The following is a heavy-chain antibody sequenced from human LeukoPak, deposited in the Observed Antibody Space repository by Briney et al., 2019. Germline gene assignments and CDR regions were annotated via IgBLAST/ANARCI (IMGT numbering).Heavy chain of an antibody. CDR2: ISYDGSNK. J-gene: IGHJ4*02. V-gene: IGHV3-30*18. Sequence: PGGSLRLSCAASGFTFSSYGMHWVRQAPGKGLEWVAVISYDGSNKYYADSVKGRFTISRDNSKNTLYLQMNSLRAEDTAVYYCANGYGDYVVETTMDYWGQGTLVTVSS. CDR3: ANGYGDYVVETTMDY. D-gene: IGHD4-17*01. CDR1: GFTFSSYG.